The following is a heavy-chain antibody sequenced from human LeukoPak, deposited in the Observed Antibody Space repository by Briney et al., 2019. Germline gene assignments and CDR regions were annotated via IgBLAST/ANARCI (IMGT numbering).Heavy chain of an antibody. CDR1: GFSFSTYS. Sequence: GGSLRLSCVASGFSFSTYSMNWVRQAPGKGLEWVSSVTGSGTTKYYADSVKGRFVISRDNAKNSLYLQMNSLRAEDTAVYFCAGERQLVTDYWGPGTLVTVSS. CDR3: AGERQLVTDY. V-gene: IGHV3-21*06. D-gene: IGHD6-6*01. J-gene: IGHJ4*01. CDR2: VTGSGTTK.